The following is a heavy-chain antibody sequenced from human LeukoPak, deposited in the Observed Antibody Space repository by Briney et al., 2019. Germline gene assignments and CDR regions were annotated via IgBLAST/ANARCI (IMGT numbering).Heavy chain of an antibody. CDR1: GYTFSAYG. CDR3: ARGGYNWNEGFEWDYSYYYMDV. CDR2: ISAYNGDT. D-gene: IGHD1-20*01. J-gene: IGHJ6*03. V-gene: IGHV1-18*01. Sequence: GASVKVSCKASGYTFSAYGISWVRQAPGQGPEWMGWISAYNGDTKYAQNFQDRVIMTTDTSTATAYMELRGLTSDDTAVYFCARGGYNWNEGFEWDYSYYYMDVWGQGSTVIVSS.